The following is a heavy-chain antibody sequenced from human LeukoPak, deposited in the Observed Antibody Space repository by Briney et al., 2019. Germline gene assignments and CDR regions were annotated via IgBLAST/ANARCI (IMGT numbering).Heavy chain of an antibody. CDR3: AGQTGAGLFILP. CDR1: GGSIFSSNSY. D-gene: IGHD3/OR15-3a*01. J-gene: IGHJ4*02. Sequence: PSETLSLTCTVSGGSIFSSNSYWGWIRQPPVKGLEWIGSIYYSGNTYYNASLKSRVTISVDTSKNQFSLKLNSVTAADTAVYYCAGQTGAGLFILPGGQGTLVTVSS. CDR2: IYYSGNT. V-gene: IGHV4-39*01.